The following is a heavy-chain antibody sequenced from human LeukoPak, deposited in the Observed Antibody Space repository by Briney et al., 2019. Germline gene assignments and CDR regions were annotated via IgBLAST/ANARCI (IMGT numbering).Heavy chain of an antibody. CDR3: ARVPPSAHQLLSSDY. Sequence: ASAMVSCKASGYTFTNYGISWVRQAPGQGLEWMAWISANNGETRYAQNLQGRLTMTTDTSTSTAYMELRSLRPDDTAVYYCARVPPSAHQLLSSDYWGQGTQVTVSS. CDR1: GYTFTNYG. CDR2: ISANNGET. J-gene: IGHJ4*02. D-gene: IGHD2-2*01. V-gene: IGHV1-18*04.